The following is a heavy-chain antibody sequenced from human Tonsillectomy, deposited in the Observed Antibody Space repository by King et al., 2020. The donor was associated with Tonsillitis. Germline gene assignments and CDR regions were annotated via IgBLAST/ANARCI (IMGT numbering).Heavy chain of an antibody. CDR1: GGSISISSYY. V-gene: IGHV4-39*01. J-gene: IGHJ3*02. CDR2: IYYSGGT. CDR3: ARRIAAAGFDAFDI. Sequence: QLQESGPGLVKPSETLSLTCTVSGGSISISSYYWGWIRQPPGKVLEWIGSIYYSGGTSYNLSLKSRVTITVDTSKNQFALRLRSVTAADTAVYHCARRIAAAGFDAFDIWGQGPMVTVSS. D-gene: IGHD6-13*01.